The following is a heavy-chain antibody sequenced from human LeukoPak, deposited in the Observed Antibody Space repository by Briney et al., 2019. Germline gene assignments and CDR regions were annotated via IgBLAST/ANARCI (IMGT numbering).Heavy chain of an antibody. CDR2: INPNSGGT. V-gene: IGHV1-2*02. CDR3: AFKKIIVDLFDF. Sequence: RASVKVSCKASGYTFTGYYMHWVRQAPGQGLEWMGWINPNSGGTNYAQKFQGRVTMTRDTSISTAYMELSRLRSDDTGGYYCAFKKIIVDLFDFWGQGTMVTVFS. CDR1: GYTFTGYY. J-gene: IGHJ3*01. D-gene: IGHD2/OR15-2a*01.